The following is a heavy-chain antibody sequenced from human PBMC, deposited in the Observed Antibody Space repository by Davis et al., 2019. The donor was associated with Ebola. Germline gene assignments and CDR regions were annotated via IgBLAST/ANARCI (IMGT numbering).Heavy chain of an antibody. CDR3: AERGGSV. V-gene: IGHV4-59*11. Sequence: PSETLSLTCTVSGVSISRHYWSWIRQPPGKRLEWIGSIYYTGSTNYNSSLYSRVIISVDTSKNQFSLKLSSVTAADTAMYYCAERGGSVWGQGTLVTVSS. D-gene: IGHD3-16*01. CDR1: GVSISRHY. CDR2: IYYTGST. J-gene: IGHJ4*02.